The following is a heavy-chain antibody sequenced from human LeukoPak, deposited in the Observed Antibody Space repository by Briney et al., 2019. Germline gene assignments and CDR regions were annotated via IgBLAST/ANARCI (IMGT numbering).Heavy chain of an antibody. J-gene: IGHJ4*02. CDR3: ARDTRTYCGGDCYPDY. D-gene: IGHD2-21*02. Sequence: WASVKVSCKASGYTFTGYYMHWVRQAPGQGLEWMGWINPNSGGTNYAQKFQGRVTMTRDTSISTAYMELSRLRSDDTAVYYCARDTRTYCGGDCYPDYWGQGTLVTVSS. V-gene: IGHV1-2*02. CDR2: INPNSGGT. CDR1: GYTFTGYY.